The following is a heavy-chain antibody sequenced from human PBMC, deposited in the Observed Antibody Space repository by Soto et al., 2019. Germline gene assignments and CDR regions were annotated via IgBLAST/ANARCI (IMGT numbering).Heavy chain of an antibody. CDR3: ARVGYQLHTYSTVMDV. V-gene: IGHV4-34*01. D-gene: IGHD2-2*01. Sequence: PSETLSLTCAVYGGAFSGYYWSWIRQPPGKGLEWIGEINHSGSTNYNPSLKSRVTISVDTSKNHFSLKLSSVTAADTAVYYCARVGYQLHTYSTVMDVWGQGTAVPV. J-gene: IGHJ6*02. CDR2: INHSGST. CDR1: GGAFSGYY.